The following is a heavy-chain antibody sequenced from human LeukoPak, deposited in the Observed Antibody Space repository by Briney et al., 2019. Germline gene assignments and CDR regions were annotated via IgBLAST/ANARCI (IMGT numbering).Heavy chain of an antibody. V-gene: IGHV4-39*07. CDR3: ARVGSGYSYGPFDY. J-gene: IGHJ4*02. CDR1: GGSISSNNYY. D-gene: IGHD5-18*01. Sequence: SETLSLTCTVSGGSISSNNYYWGWIRQPPGMGLDWIGIVYYSGSTYYNPSLKSRVTISVDTSKNQFSLKLNSVTAADTAVYYCARVGSGYSYGPFDYWGQGTLVTVSS. CDR2: VYYSGST.